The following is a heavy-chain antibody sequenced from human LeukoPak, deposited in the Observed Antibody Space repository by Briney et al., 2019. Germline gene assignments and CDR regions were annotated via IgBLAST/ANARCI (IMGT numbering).Heavy chain of an antibody. CDR1: GFTFDDYA. D-gene: IGHD6-19*01. Sequence: PGRSLRLSCAASGFTFDDYAMHWVRQAPGKGLEWVSGISWNSGSIGYADSVKGRFTISRDNAKNSLYLPMNSLRAEDMALYYCAKSLSIAVAGYPDYWGQGTLVTVSS. J-gene: IGHJ4*02. CDR3: AKSLSIAVAGYPDY. CDR2: ISWNSGSI. V-gene: IGHV3-9*03.